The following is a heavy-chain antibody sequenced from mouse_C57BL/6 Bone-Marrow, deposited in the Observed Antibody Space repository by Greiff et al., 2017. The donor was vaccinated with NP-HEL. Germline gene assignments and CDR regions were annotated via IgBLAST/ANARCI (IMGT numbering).Heavy chain of an antibody. CDR1: GYSFTNYW. J-gene: IGHJ2*01. D-gene: IGHD3-2*02. Sequence: VQLQESGAELVRPGTSVKMSCKASGYSFTNYWIGWAKQRPGHGLEWIGDIYPGGGYTNYNEKFKGKATLTADKSSSTAYMQFSSLTSEDSASYYCAREGSGYGYWGQGTTLTVSS. V-gene: IGHV1-63*01. CDR3: AREGSGYGY. CDR2: IYPGGGYT.